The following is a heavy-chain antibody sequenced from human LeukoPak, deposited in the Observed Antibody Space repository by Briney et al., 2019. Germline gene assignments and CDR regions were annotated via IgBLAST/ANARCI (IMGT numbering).Heavy chain of an antibody. CDR1: GFTFSDYY. CDR3: ARDSSKWWRSQNAAYYYYGMDV. CDR2: ISSSGSTI. V-gene: IGHV3-11*01. D-gene: IGHD2-15*01. J-gene: IGHJ6*02. Sequence: PGGSLRLSCAATGFTFSDYYMSWIRQAPGKGLEWVSYISSSGSTIYYADSVKGRFTISRDNAKNSLYLQMNSLRAEDTAVYYCARDSSKWWRSQNAAYYYYGMDVWGQGTTVTVSS.